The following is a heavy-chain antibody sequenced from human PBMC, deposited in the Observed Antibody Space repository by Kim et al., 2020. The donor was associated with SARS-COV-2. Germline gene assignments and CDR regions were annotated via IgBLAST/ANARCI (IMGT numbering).Heavy chain of an antibody. J-gene: IGHJ4*02. CDR1: GFTLSDYA. Sequence: GGSLRLSCAASGFTLSDYAVSWVRQAPGKGLEWISAIAGYAGDTNYADSVKGRLTVSRDNSKNTLYLQISSLRAEDTAIYYCAEVTYIRGPGDSWGQGTLVPVSS. CDR3: AEVTYIRGPGDS. D-gene: IGHD1-1*01. CDR2: IAGYAGDT. V-gene: IGHV3-23*01.